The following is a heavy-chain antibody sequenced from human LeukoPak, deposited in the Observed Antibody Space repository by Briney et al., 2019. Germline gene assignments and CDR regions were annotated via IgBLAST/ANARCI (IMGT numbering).Heavy chain of an antibody. CDR1: GGSISSSSYY. V-gene: IGHV4-61*05. Sequence: PSETLSLTCTVSGGSISSSSYYWGWIRQPPGKGLEWIGYIYYSGSTNYNPSLKSRVTISVDTSKNQFSLKLSSVTAADTAVYCCARWTYYYDISGYYYYYMDVWGKGTTVTISS. D-gene: IGHD3-22*01. CDR2: IYYSGST. CDR3: ARWTYYYDISGYYYYYMDV. J-gene: IGHJ6*03.